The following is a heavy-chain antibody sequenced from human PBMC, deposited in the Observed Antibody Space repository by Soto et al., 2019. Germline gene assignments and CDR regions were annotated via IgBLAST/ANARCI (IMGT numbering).Heavy chain of an antibody. J-gene: IGHJ6*02. V-gene: IGHV3-23*01. D-gene: IGHD1-7*01. CDR2: ISGSGAST. CDR3: AKVAGTFYYGMDV. CDR1: GFSFSGQA. Sequence: AGGSLRLSCAASGFSFSGQAMTWVRQAPGKGMEWVSAISGSGASTYYADSVKGRFTISRDNSKNTLYVQMHSLRAEDTAVYYCAKVAGTFYYGMDVWGQGTTVTVSS.